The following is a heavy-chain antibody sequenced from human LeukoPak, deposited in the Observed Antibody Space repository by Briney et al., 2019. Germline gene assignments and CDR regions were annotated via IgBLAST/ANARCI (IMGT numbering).Heavy chain of an antibody. Sequence: PGGSLRLSCAASGFIFSSYSMNWVRQAPGKGLEWVSSISSSTSYMYYADSMKGRFTISRDKSKNTLFLQMNSLRAEDTALYYCAKKRHFGSGSADFDYWGQGTLVTVSS. CDR1: GFIFSSYS. CDR3: AKKRHFGSGSADFDY. J-gene: IGHJ4*02. D-gene: IGHD3-10*01. V-gene: IGHV3-21*04. CDR2: ISSSTSYM.